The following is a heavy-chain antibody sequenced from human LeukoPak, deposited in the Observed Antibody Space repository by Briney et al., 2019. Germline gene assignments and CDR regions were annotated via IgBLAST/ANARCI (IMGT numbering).Heavy chain of an antibody. CDR2: ISSCSNHI. CDR1: GFTFNNYS. D-gene: IGHD1-26*01. V-gene: IGHV3-21*01. J-gene: IGHJ4*02. Sequence: PGGSLRLSCVASGFTFNNYSMNWLRHAPGEGLECLSSISSCSNHIYHADSVKGRFTLSRDNAKHALYLQINSLRAEDTAVYYCARDSGIYRTIDYWGQGTLVTVSS. CDR3: ARDSGIYRTIDY.